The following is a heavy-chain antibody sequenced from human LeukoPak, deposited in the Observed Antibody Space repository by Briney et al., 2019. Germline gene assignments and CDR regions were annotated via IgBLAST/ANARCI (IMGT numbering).Heavy chain of an antibody. CDR3: ARDVGSSRYEGDY. CDR1: GYTFTGYY. D-gene: IGHD6-13*01. V-gene: IGHV1-2*02. J-gene: IGHJ4*02. Sequence: ASVKVSCKASGYTFTGYYIHWVRQAPGQGLEWMGWINPNSGGTNYAQKFQGRVTMTRDASIRTAYMELSSLRSDDTAVYYCARDVGSSRYEGDYWGQGTLVTVSS. CDR2: INPNSGGT.